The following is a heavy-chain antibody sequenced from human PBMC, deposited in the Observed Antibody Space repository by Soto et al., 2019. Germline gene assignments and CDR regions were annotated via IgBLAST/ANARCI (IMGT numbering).Heavy chain of an antibody. Sequence: SQALSLTCAISGNSVSSNIAAWNWIRQSPSRGLEWLGRTYYRSKWYNDYAVSVKSRITINPDTSKNQFSLQLNSVTPEDTAVYYFASVFFDHFLHWFSPWAQGTLVPVSA. D-gene: IGHD3-9*01. CDR2: TYYRSKWYN. V-gene: IGHV6-1*01. CDR1: GNSVSSNIAA. CDR3: ASVFFDHFLHWFSP. J-gene: IGHJ5*02.